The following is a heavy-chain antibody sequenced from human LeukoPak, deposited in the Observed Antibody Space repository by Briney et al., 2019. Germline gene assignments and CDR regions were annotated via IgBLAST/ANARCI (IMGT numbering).Heavy chain of an antibody. V-gene: IGHV3-23*01. Sequence: GGSLRLSCAASGFTFSNYAMSWVRQAPGKGLEWVSAISGSGGSTYYADSVKGRFTISRDNSMNTLYLEMNSLRAEDTAVYYCARERERFLNLWGQGTLVTVSS. J-gene: IGHJ5*02. D-gene: IGHD3-3*01. CDR1: GFTFSNYA. CDR2: ISGSGGST. CDR3: ARERERFLNL.